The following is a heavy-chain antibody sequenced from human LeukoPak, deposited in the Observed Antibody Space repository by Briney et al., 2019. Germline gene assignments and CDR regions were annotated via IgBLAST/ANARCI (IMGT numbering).Heavy chain of an antibody. J-gene: IGHJ3*02. D-gene: IGHD6-13*01. CDR1: GDSISSYY. Sequence: SETLSLTCTVSGDSISSYYWSWIRQPPGKGLEWIGYIYYSGSTNYNPSLKSRVTISVDTSKNQFSLKLSSVTAADTAVYYCARWQQLTYHDAFDIWGQGTMVTVSS. CDR3: ARWQQLTYHDAFDI. V-gene: IGHV4-59*08. CDR2: IYYSGST.